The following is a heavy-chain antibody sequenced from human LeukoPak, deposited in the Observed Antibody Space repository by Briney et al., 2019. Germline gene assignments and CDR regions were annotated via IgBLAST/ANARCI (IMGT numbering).Heavy chain of an antibody. CDR2: IIPIFGTA. D-gene: IGHD5-12*01. V-gene: IGHV1-69*13. CDR1: GGTFSSYA. J-gene: IGHJ4*02. CDR3: ARYGYGPNHHYFDY. Sequence: SVKVSCKASGGTFSSYAISWVRQAPGQGLEWMGGIIPIFGTANYAQKFQGRVTITADESTSTAYMELSSLRSEDTAVYYCARYGYGPNHHYFDYWGQGTLVTVSS.